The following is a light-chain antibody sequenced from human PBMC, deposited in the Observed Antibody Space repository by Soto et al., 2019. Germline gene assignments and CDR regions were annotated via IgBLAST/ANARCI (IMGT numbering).Light chain of an antibody. J-gene: IGKJ1*01. V-gene: IGKV1-6*01. CDR2: AAS. CDR1: QDIRSD. CDR3: LHHYNYPRT. Sequence: AIQMTQSPSSLSASVGDRVTITCRASQDIRSDLGWYQQKPGKAPKLLLYAASTLHSGVQSRFSGSGSGSDFTLTISSXXPEDFATYYCLHHYNYPRTFGQGTKVDVK.